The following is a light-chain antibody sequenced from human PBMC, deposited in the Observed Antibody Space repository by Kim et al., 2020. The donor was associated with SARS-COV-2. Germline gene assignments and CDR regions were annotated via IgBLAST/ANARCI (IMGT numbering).Light chain of an antibody. Sequence: SYELTQPPSVSVSPGQTASITCSGHKLGDKYACWYQQKPGQSPVLVIYHDTKRPSGIPERFSGSNSGNTATLTISGTQAMDAADYYCQAWDTSTAYVFGT. J-gene: IGLJ1*01. CDR3: QAWDTSTAYV. CDR2: HDT. CDR1: KLGDKY. V-gene: IGLV3-1*01.